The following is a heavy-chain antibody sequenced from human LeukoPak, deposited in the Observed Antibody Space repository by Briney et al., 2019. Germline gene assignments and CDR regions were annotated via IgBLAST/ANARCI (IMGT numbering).Heavy chain of an antibody. CDR2: FDPEDGET. V-gene: IGHV1-24*01. CDR1: GYTLTELS. J-gene: IGHJ3*02. D-gene: IGHD3-9*01. Sequence: ASAKVSCKVSGYTLTELSMHWVRQAPGKGLEWMGGFDPEDGETIYAQKFQGRVTMTEDTSTDTAYMELSSLRSEDTAVYYCATDHDILTGYYRVWAFDIWGQGTMVTVSS. CDR3: ATDHDILTGYYRVWAFDI.